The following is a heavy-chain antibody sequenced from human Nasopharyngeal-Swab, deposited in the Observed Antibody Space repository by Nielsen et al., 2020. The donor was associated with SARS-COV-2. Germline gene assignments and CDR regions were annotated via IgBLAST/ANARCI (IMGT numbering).Heavy chain of an antibody. CDR2: IYNGGTT. V-gene: IGHV3-66*01. J-gene: IGHJ4*02. CDR3: ARMLYNDFWSGSSIGGYFDH. Sequence: WIRQPPGKGLEWVSVIYNGGTTYYADSVNGRFTISRDNSDSTLYLQMNSLRAEDTAVYYCARMLYNDFWSGSSIGGYFDHWGQGTLVTVSS. D-gene: IGHD3-3*01.